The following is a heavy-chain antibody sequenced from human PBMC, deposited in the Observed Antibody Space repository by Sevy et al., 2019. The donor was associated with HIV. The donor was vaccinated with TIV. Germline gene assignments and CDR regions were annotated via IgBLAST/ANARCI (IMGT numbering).Heavy chain of an antibody. J-gene: IGHJ4*01. CDR3: ARDVGGGYFDY. CDR2: IKPDGSES. CDR1: GFTFNNFW. D-gene: IGHD3-16*01. V-gene: IGHV3-7*03. Sequence: GGSLRLSCVASGFTFNNFWMAWVRQAPGKGLEWFANIKPDGSESNHVGSVKGRFTISRDNAKNSLYLQMNSLTAEDTAVYYRARDVGGGYFDYWGQGTLVTVSS.